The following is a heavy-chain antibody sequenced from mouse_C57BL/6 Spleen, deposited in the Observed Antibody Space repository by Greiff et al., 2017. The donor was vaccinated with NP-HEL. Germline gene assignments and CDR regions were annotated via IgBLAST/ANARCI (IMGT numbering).Heavy chain of an antibody. CDR1: GYSFTSYY. CDR3: ARGGYYGSSPYYYAMDY. Sequence: QVQLKESGPELVKPGASVKISCKASGYSFTSYYIHWVKQRPGQGLEWIGWIYPGSGNTKYNEKFKGKATLTADTSSSTAYMQLSSLTSEDSAVYYCARGGYYGSSPYYYAMDYWGQGTSVTVSS. CDR2: IYPGSGNT. D-gene: IGHD1-1*01. V-gene: IGHV1-66*01. J-gene: IGHJ4*01.